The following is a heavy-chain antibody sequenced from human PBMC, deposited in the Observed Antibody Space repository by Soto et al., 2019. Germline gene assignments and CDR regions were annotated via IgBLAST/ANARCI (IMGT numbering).Heavy chain of an antibody. Sequence: QVQLQQWGAGLLKPSETLSLTCAVYGGSFSGYQWTWIRQTPGKGLEWIGEINDSGNINYNPSLKSRVTIFLDSPKKQISLKLSAVTAADTAGYYCARGLILWFGELSRLGGYYYYMDVWGEGTTVSVSS. CDR2: INDSGNI. CDR1: GGSFSGYQ. V-gene: IGHV4-34*01. D-gene: IGHD3-10*01. CDR3: ARGLILWFGELSRLGGYYYYMDV. J-gene: IGHJ6*03.